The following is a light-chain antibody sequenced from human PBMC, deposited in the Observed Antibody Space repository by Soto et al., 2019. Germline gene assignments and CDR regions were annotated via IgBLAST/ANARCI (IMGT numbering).Light chain of an antibody. J-gene: IGLJ1*01. CDR2: EVR. V-gene: IGLV2-14*01. CDR3: CSFTSSNTHV. CDR1: SSDIGSYNY. Sequence: QSVLTQPASVSGSPGQSITISCTGTSSDIGSYNYVAWYQQFPGKTPKLIIYEVRNRPSGVSFRFSGSKSGNTASLTISGLQAEDEADYYCCSFTSSNTHVFGTGTKLTVL.